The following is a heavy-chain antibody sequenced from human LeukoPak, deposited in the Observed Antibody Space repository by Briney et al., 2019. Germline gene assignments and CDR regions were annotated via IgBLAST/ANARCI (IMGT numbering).Heavy chain of an antibody. J-gene: IGHJ3*02. Sequence: GESLKISCKGSGYNFTNYWIGWVRQMPGKGLEWMGIIYPGDSDTRYSPSFQGQVTISADKSISTAYLQWSSLRASDTAIYYCARPRKGSGNYYKDAFDIWGQGTMVTVSS. CDR2: IYPGDSDT. CDR1: GYNFTNYW. V-gene: IGHV5-51*01. D-gene: IGHD3-10*01. CDR3: ARPRKGSGNYYKDAFDI.